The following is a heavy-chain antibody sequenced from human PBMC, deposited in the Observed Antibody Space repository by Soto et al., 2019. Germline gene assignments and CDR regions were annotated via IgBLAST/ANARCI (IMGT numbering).Heavy chain of an antibody. D-gene: IGHD3-10*01. V-gene: IGHV4-31*03. J-gene: IGHJ5*02. CDR1: GGSISSGGYY. Sequence: QVQLQESGPGLVKPSQTLSLTCTVSGGSISSGGYYWSWIRQHPGKGLEWIGYIYYSGSTYYNPSLKSRVTISVDTSKNQFSLKLSSVTAADTAVYYCARGRLWYGSYDWFDPWGQGTLVTVSS. CDR3: ARGRLWYGSYDWFDP. CDR2: IYYSGST.